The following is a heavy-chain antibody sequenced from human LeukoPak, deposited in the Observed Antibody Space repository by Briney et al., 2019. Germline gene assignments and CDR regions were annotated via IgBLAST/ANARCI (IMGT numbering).Heavy chain of an antibody. CDR1: GFTFSSSA. CDR2: ICANGDCT. D-gene: IGHD6-25*01. Sequence: PGGSLRLSCAASGFTFSSSAMSWVRQAPGKGLEWVSTICANGDCTHYADSVKGRFTISRDNSNSTLYLQMDSLRAEDTAVYYCARGGYAFDPWGQGTLVTVSS. V-gene: IGHV3-23*01. CDR3: ARGGYAFDP. J-gene: IGHJ5*02.